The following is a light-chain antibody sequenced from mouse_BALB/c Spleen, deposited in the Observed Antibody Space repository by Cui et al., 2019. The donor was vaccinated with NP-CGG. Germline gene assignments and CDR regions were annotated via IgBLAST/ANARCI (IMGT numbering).Light chain of an antibody. J-gene: IGLJ1*01. CDR2: GTN. V-gene: IGLV1*01. Sequence: QAVVPQASALTTSPGETVTLTCSSSTGAVTTSNYANWVQEKPDHLFTGLIGGTNNRAPGVPARFSGSLIGDKAALTITGAQTEDEAIYFCALWYSNHWVFGGGTKLTVL. CDR1: TGAVTTSNY. CDR3: ALWYSNHWV.